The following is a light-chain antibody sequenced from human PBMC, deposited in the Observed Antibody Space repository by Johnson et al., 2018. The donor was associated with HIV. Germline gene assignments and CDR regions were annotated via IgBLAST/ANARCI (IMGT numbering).Light chain of an antibody. CDR3: GTWDDSLSTGGV. J-gene: IGLJ1*01. Sequence: LTQPPSVSAAPGQKVTISCSGRSSNIGNNYVSWYQQLPGTAPKLLIYENNKRPSGIPDRFSGSKSGTSATLGITGLQTGDEADYYCGTWDDSLSTGGVFGAGTKVTVL. CDR2: ENN. V-gene: IGLV1-51*02. CDR1: SSNIGNNY.